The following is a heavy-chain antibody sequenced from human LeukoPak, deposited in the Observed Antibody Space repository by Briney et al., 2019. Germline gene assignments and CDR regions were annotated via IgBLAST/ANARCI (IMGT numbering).Heavy chain of an antibody. V-gene: IGHV1-2*02. CDR1: GYTFTGYY. D-gene: IGHD3-22*01. CDR2: INPNSGGT. J-gene: IGHJ4*02. CDR3: ARSDSVTMIVVVYFDY. Sequence: ASVKVSCKASGYTFTGYYMHWVRQAPGPGLEWMGWINPNSGGTNYAQKFQGRVTMTRDTSISTAYMELSRLRSDDTAVYYCARSDSVTMIVVVYFDYWGQGTLVTVSS.